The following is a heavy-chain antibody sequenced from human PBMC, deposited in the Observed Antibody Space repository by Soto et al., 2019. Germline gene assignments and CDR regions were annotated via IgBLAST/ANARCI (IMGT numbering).Heavy chain of an antibody. D-gene: IGHD6-13*01. CDR3: ARDVAAAEGHYFDY. Sequence: QVQLVESGGGMVQPGRSLRLSCAASGFTFSSYGMHWVRQAPGKGLEWVAVIWYDGSNKYYADSVKGRFTISRDNSKNTQYLQMNSLRAEDTAVYYCARDVAAAEGHYFDYWGQGTLVTVSS. V-gene: IGHV3-33*01. CDR2: IWYDGSNK. J-gene: IGHJ4*02. CDR1: GFTFSSYG.